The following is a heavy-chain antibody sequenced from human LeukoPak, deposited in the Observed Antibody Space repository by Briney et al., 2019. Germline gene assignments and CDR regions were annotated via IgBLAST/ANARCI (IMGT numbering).Heavy chain of an antibody. J-gene: IGHJ4*02. Sequence: SQTLSLTCTVSGGSITIGDYHWSWIRQYPGKGLEWIGFIYHSGSTYDNPSLKSRLTISVDTSKNQFSLKLISLTAADTAVYYCARGQFGIAAAGTFDYWGQGTLVTVSS. CDR2: IYHSGST. CDR3: ARGQFGIAAAGTFDY. CDR1: GGSITIGDYH. V-gene: IGHV4-31*03. D-gene: IGHD6-13*01.